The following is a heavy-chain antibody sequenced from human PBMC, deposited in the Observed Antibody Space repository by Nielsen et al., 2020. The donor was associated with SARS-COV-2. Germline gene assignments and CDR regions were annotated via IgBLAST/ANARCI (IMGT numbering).Heavy chain of an antibody. D-gene: IGHD2-8*01. Sequence: GESLKISCAASGFTFSSYSMNWVRQAPGKGLERVSSISSSSSYIYYADSVKGRFTISRDNAKNSLYLQMNSLRAEDTAVYYCARYCTNGVCFSPGGYYGMDVWGQGTTVTVSS. CDR3: ARYCTNGVCFSPGGYYGMDV. CDR1: GFTFSSYS. J-gene: IGHJ6*02. V-gene: IGHV3-21*01. CDR2: ISSSSSYI.